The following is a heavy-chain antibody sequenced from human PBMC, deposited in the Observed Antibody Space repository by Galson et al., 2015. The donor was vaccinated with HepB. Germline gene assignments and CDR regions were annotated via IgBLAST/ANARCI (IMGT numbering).Heavy chain of an antibody. J-gene: IGHJ6*02. V-gene: IGHV3-21*01. CDR3: AREGWGILTGHINLGYYYGMDV. CDR1: GFTFSSYS. D-gene: IGHD3-9*01. CDR2: ISSSSSYI. Sequence: SLRLSCAASGFTFSSYSMNWVRQAPGKGLEWVSSISSSSSYIYYADSVKGRFTISRDNAKNSLYLQMNSLRAEDTAVYYCAREGWGILTGHINLGYYYGMDVWGQGTTVTVSS.